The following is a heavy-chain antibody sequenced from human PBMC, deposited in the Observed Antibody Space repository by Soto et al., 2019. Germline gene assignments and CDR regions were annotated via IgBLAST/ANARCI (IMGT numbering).Heavy chain of an antibody. Sequence: ASVKVSCKVSGYTLTELSMHWVRQAPGKGLEWMGGFDPEDGETIYAQKFQGRVTMTADTSTDTAYMELSSLRSDDTAVYYCARHGGYYDRPAFDIWGQGTMVTVSS. CDR2: FDPEDGET. V-gene: IGHV1-24*01. D-gene: IGHD3-22*01. J-gene: IGHJ3*02. CDR1: GYTLTELS. CDR3: ARHGGYYDRPAFDI.